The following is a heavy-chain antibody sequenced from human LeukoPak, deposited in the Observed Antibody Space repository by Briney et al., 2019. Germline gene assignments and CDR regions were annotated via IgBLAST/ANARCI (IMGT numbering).Heavy chain of an antibody. Sequence: GGSLRLSCAASGFTFSSYSMNWVRQAPGKGLEWVSYISSNSGTIYYADSVKGRFSISRDNAKNTLYLQMNSLRVEDTAVYYCARGRPHGNDYWGQGTLVTVSS. CDR1: GFTFSSYS. J-gene: IGHJ4*02. CDR2: ISSNSGTI. CDR3: ARGRPHGNDY. V-gene: IGHV3-48*04. D-gene: IGHD4-23*01.